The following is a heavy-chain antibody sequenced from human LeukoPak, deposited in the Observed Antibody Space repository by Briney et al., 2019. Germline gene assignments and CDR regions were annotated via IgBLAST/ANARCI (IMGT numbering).Heavy chain of an antibody. CDR1: GFTFRSYA. D-gene: IGHD3-10*01. Sequence: GGSLRLSCAASGFTFRSYAMSWVRQAPGKGLEWVSAISGSVNNTYYADSVKGRFTVSRDNSKNTLYLQMNSLRAEDTAVYYCAKGSGDYYFDYWGQGTLVTVSS. CDR2: ISGSVNNT. J-gene: IGHJ4*02. CDR3: AKGSGDYYFDY. V-gene: IGHV3-23*01.